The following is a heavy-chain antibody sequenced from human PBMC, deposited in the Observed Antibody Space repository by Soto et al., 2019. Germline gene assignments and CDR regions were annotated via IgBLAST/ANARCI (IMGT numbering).Heavy chain of an antibody. V-gene: IGHV3-23*01. CDR2: ISGSGGST. D-gene: IGHD6-13*01. J-gene: IGHJ4*02. CDR3: ARRGPGTYFDY. CDR1: GFTFSSYA. Sequence: EVQLLDSGGGLVQPGGSLRLSCAASGFTFSSYAMNWVRQAPGKGLEWVSVISGSGGSTYYADSVKGRFTISRDNSKNTLYLRMNSLRAEDTAVYYGARRGPGTYFDYWGQGSLVTVSS.